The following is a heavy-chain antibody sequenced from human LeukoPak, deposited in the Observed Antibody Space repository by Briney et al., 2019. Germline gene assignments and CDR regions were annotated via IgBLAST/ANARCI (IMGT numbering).Heavy chain of an antibody. CDR3: ARGKVYYYYDY. Sequence: GGSLRLSCAASGFTFSDSWMSWVRQAPGKGLEWVSVLHSSGDTYYADSVKGRFTISRDNSENTLYLQMNSLRAEDTAIYYCARGKVYYYYDYWGQGTLATVSS. D-gene: IGHD5-12*01. J-gene: IGHJ4*02. CDR1: GFTFSDSW. V-gene: IGHV3-53*01. CDR2: LHSSGDT.